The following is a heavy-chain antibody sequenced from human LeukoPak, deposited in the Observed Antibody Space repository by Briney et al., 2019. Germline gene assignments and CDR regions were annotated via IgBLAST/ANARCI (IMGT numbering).Heavy chain of an antibody. Sequence: TSETLSLTCTVSGGSISSSSYYWGWIRQPPGKGLEWIGSIYYSGSTYYNPSLKSRVTISVDTSKNQFSLKLSSVTAADTAVYYCARLYYYDSSGYYHPPYFDYWGQGTLVTVSS. CDR1: GGSISSSSYY. J-gene: IGHJ4*02. CDR2: IYYSGST. CDR3: ARLYYYDSSGYYHPPYFDY. D-gene: IGHD3-22*01. V-gene: IGHV4-39*01.